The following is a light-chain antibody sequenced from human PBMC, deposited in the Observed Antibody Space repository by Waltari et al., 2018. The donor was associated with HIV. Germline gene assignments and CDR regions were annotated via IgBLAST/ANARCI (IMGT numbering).Light chain of an antibody. CDR3: CSYAGSNTYL. V-gene: IGLV2-23*02. Sequence: QSALTQPASVSGFPGQSITISCTGSSSDVGSYNYCSWYQQHPGKAPKLLIYDVSKRPSGFSNRFSGSKSGNTASLTLSGLQAEDEADYYCCSYAGSNTYLFGTGTEVTVL. CDR2: DVS. J-gene: IGLJ1*01. CDR1: SSDVGSYNY.